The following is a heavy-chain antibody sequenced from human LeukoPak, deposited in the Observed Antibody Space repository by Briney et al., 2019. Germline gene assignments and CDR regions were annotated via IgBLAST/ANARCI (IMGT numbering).Heavy chain of an antibody. D-gene: IGHD1-1*01. CDR1: GGTFTSYA. Sequence: SVKVSCKASGGTFTSYAISWVRQAPGQGLEWMGGIITIFGTANYAQKVQGRVTITADESTSTDYMELRSMSSEAAAASYCETLQSGTTILYCYYYMDVWGKGTTVTVSS. CDR2: IITIFGTA. V-gene: IGHV1-69*13. CDR3: ETLQSGTTILYCYYYMDV. J-gene: IGHJ6*03.